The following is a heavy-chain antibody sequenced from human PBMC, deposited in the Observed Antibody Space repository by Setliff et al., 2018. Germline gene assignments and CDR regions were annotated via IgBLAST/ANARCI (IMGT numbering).Heavy chain of an antibody. CDR1: GYSFTSYG. Sequence: ASVKVSCKTSGYSFTSYGISWVRQAPGQGLEWMGWISADNGHTNIVKNFQGRVTMTTDTTTSTAYTELRSLRFDDTAVYYCARERAYDGLNYYGMDVWGQGTTVTVSS. D-gene: IGHD3-22*01. CDR2: ISADNGHT. J-gene: IGHJ6*01. V-gene: IGHV1-18*01. CDR3: ARERAYDGLNYYGMDV.